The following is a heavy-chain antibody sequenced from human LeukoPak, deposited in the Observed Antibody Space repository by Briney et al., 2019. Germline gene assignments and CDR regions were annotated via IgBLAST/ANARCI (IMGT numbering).Heavy chain of an antibody. J-gene: IGHJ4*02. CDR2: ITSDGSST. V-gene: IGHV3-74*01. CDR3: ARGGGGLGC. CDR1: GFTFSSYW. Sequence: RWSLRLSCAASGFTFSSYWMHWVRQAPGKGLVWVSRITSDGSSTSYADSVKGRFTISRDNAKNTLYLQMNSLRAEDTAVYYCARGGGGLGCWGQGTLVTVSS. D-gene: IGHD3-16*01.